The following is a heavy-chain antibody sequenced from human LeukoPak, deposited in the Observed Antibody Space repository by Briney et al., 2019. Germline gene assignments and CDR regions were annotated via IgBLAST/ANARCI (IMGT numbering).Heavy chain of an antibody. CDR1: GFIFSTYA. CDR2: VSHDGGLK. Sequence: GGSLRLSCEASGFIFSTYAIHWVRQTPGKGLEWVAVVSHDGGLKYHADSVKGRFNIARDNSKNTVYLEMNSLRADDTAIYYCARDGYSDISGFSPLDYWGQGNLVTVSS. V-gene: IGHV3-30*04. D-gene: IGHD3-22*01. CDR3: ARDGYSDISGFSPLDY. J-gene: IGHJ4*02.